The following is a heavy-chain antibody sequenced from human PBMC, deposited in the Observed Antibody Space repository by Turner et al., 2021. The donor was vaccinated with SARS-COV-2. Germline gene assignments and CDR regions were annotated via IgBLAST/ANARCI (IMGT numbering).Heavy chain of an antibody. CDR1: GFTFSSYA. CDR3: AKGYDSSGYYSARGGLFCDY. V-gene: IGHV3-23*01. CDR2: ISGSGGRT. D-gene: IGHD3-22*01. J-gene: IGHJ4*02. Sequence: VQLLESGGGLVQPGGSLRLSCAAYGFTFSSYAMSWVRQAPGKGLEWVSAISGSGGRTYYADSVKGRFTISRDNSKNTLYLQMNSLRAEDTAVYYCAKGYDSSGYYSARGGLFCDYWGQGTLVTVSS.